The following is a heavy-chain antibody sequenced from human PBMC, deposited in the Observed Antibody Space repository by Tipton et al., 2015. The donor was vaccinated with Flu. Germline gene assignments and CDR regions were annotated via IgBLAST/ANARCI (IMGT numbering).Heavy chain of an antibody. Sequence: TLSLTCTVSGGSISSSRYYWGWIRQPPGKGLEWIGSIYHSGTAYYNPSLKSRVTISVDTSKNQISLKLSSVTAADTAVYYCAREKDSSGSEYFQHWGQGTLVTVSS. CDR2: IYHSGTA. CDR3: AREKDSSGSEYFQH. V-gene: IGHV4-39*07. D-gene: IGHD6-19*01. J-gene: IGHJ1*01. CDR1: GGSISSSRYY.